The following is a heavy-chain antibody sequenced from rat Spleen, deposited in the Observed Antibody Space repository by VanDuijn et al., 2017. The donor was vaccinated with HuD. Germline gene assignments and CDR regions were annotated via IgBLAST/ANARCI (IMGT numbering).Heavy chain of an antibody. J-gene: IGHJ2*01. CDR2: TSYDGSNT. CDR1: GFTFSDYY. V-gene: IGHV5-29*01. Sequence: EVQLVESDGGLVQPGRSLKLSCAASGFTFSDYYMAWVRQAPTKGLEWVATTSYDGSNTYYRDSVKGRFTISRENTKSTLYLQMDSLRPEDTATYYCARHSASSFDYWGQGVMVTVSS. CDR3: ARHSASSFDY.